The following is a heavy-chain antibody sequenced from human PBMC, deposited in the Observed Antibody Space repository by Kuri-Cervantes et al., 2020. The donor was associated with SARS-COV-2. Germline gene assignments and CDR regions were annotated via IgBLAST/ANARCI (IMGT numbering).Heavy chain of an antibody. CDR2: IKQDGSEK. CDR3: ARDGLDVAYYYYMDV. CDR1: GFTFSSYW. V-gene: IGHV3-7*01. J-gene: IGHJ6*03. Sequence: GESLKISCAASGFTFSSYWMSWVRQAPGKGLEWVANIKQDGSEKYYVDSVKGRFTISRDNAKNSLYLQMNSLRAEGTAVYYCARDGLDVAYYYYMDVWGKGTTVTVSS.